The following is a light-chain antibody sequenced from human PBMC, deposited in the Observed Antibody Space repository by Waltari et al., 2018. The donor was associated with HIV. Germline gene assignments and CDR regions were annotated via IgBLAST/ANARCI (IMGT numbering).Light chain of an antibody. V-gene: IGKV3-20*01. CDR1: PSLISIY. CDR2: GAS. J-gene: IGKJ2*02. CDR3: HQYGSSPRT. Sequence: IVLTQSPGTLSLSPGERATLSCRSRPSLISIYLACYQQKPGQAPRLLIYGASSRATGIPDRFSGSGSGTDFTLTISRLEPEDFAVYYCHQYGSSPRTFGQGTKLEIK.